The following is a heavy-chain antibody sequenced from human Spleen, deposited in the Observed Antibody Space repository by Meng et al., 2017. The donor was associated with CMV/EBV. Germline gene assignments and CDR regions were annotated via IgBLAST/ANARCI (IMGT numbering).Heavy chain of an antibody. CDR1: GFTFSSYS. Sequence: GESLKISCAASGFTFSSYSMNWVRQAPGKGLEWVSYITSSSTIYYADSVQGRFTISRDNAKNSLYLQMHSLRAEDTAVYYCARDVSSTSWYRLDYWGQGTLVTVSS. D-gene: IGHD6-13*01. CDR3: ARDVSSTSWYRLDY. J-gene: IGHJ4*02. CDR2: ITSSSTI. V-gene: IGHV3-48*04.